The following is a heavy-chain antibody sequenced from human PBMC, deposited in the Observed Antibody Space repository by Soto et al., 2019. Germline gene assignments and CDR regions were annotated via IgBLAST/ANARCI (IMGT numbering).Heavy chain of an antibody. CDR1: GGSFSGYY. CDR3: ARARFLGFGELSY. Sequence: QVQLQQWGAGLLKPSETLSLTCAVYGGSFSGYYWSWIRQPPGKGLEWIGEINHSGSTNYNPSLTSRVTIAVDTSKNQFSLKLCSVTAADTAVYYCARARFLGFGELSYWGQGTLVTVSS. CDR2: INHSGST. J-gene: IGHJ4*02. D-gene: IGHD3-10*01. V-gene: IGHV4-34*01.